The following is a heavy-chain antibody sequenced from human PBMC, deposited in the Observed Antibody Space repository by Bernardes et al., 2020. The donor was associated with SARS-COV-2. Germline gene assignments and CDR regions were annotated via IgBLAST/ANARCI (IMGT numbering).Heavy chain of an antibody. J-gene: IGHJ4*02. CDR3: ARDSGNFYIDY. CDR2: IRQDGRQ. Sequence: GGSLRLSCAASGFTFSGSCMSWVRQAPGRGLEWVANIRQDGRQFYVASVKGRLTISRDNAKNSLYLQMNNLRVEDTAVYYCARDSGNFYIDYWGQGSLVTVSS. CDR1: GFTFSGSC. V-gene: IGHV3-7*01. D-gene: IGHD1-26*01.